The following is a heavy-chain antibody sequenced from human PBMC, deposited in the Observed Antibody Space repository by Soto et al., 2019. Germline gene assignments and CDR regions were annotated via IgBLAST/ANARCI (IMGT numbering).Heavy chain of an antibody. V-gene: IGHV1-18*01. D-gene: IGHD1-1*01. CDR3: ARGGYGDY. CDR2: ISAHNGNT. CDR1: GYAFTTYG. J-gene: IGHJ4*02. Sequence: QVHLVQSGAEVKKPGASVKVSCKGSGYAFTTYGITWVRQAPGQGLEWMGWISAHNGNTNYAQKLQGRVTVTRDTSPGTAYMELRGLRSDDTAVYYCARGGYGDYWGQGALVTVSS.